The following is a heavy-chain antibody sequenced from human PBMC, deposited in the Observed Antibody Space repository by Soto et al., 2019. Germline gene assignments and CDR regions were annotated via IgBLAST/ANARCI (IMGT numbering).Heavy chain of an antibody. CDR3: ARDPYYDSSGYIFDY. CDR1: GLTFSSYA. J-gene: IGHJ4*02. CDR2: ISYDGSNK. V-gene: IGHV3-30-3*01. Sequence: GGSLRLSCAASGLTFSSYAMHWVRQAPGKGLEWVAVISYDGSNKYYADSVKGRFTISRDNSKNTLYLQMNSLRAEDTAVYYCARDPYYDSSGYIFDYWGQGTLVTVSS. D-gene: IGHD3-22*01.